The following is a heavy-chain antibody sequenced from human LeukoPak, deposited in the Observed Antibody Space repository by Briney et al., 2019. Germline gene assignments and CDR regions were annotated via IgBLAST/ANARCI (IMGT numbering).Heavy chain of an antibody. V-gene: IGHV3-30*18. D-gene: IGHD2-2*01. CDR2: ISYDGSNK. Sequence: GGSLRLSCAASGFTFSSYGMHWVRQAPGKGLEWVAVISYDGSNKYYADSVKGRFTISRDNSKNTLYLQMNSLRTEDTAVYYCAKAPLTAAKSPLYYYYGMDVWGKGTTVTVSS. CDR3: AKAPLTAAKSPLYYYYGMDV. J-gene: IGHJ6*04. CDR1: GFTFSSYG.